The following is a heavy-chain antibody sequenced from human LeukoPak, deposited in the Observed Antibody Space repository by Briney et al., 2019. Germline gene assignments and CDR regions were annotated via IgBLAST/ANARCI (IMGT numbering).Heavy chain of an antibody. V-gene: IGHV4-39*01. CDR3: ARPVCSGGSCYPDWFDP. Sequence: SETLSLTCTVSGGSISSSSYYWGWIRQPPGKGLEWIGSIYYSGSTYYNPSLKSRVTISVDTSKNQSSLKLSSVTAADTAVYYCARPVCSGGSCYPDWFDPWGQGTLVTVSS. D-gene: IGHD2-15*01. CDR2: IYYSGST. CDR1: GGSISSSSYY. J-gene: IGHJ5*02.